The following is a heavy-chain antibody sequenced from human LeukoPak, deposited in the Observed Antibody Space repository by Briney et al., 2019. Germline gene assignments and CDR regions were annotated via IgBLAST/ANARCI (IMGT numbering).Heavy chain of an antibody. Sequence: VASVKVSCKASGYTFTSYGISWVRQAPGQGLEWMGWISAYNGNTNYAQKLQGRVTMTTDTSTSTAYMELRSLRSDGTAVYYCARDLYSNYEGGDAFDIWGQGTMVTVSS. J-gene: IGHJ3*02. CDR3: ARDLYSNYEGGDAFDI. D-gene: IGHD4-11*01. CDR1: GYTFTSYG. V-gene: IGHV1-18*01. CDR2: ISAYNGNT.